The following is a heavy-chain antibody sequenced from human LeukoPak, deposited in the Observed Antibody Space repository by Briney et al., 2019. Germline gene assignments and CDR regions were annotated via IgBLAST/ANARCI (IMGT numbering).Heavy chain of an antibody. V-gene: IGHV3-23*01. D-gene: IGHD1-14*01. CDR2: TSGSGGST. CDR3: EKDRPHPSAEPTNFDY. Sequence: PGGSLRLSCAASGFTFSSYAMNGVRQAPGQGLEWVSATSGSGGSTYYADSVKGRFTISRDNSKNTLYLQMNSLRAEDTAVYYCEKDRPHPSAEPTNFDYWGQGTLVTVSS. CDR1: GFTFSSYA. J-gene: IGHJ4*02.